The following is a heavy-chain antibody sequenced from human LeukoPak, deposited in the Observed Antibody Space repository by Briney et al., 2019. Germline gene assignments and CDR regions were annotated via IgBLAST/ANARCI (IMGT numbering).Heavy chain of an antibody. Sequence: SETLSLTCTVSGGSISSYYWSWIRQPAGKGLEWIGRIYTSGSTNYNPSLKSRVTMSVDTSKNQFSLKLSSVTAADTAVYYCARDLFNDYYDSSGYYDSYWYFDLWGRGTLVTVSS. V-gene: IGHV4-4*07. CDR2: IYTSGST. D-gene: IGHD3-22*01. CDR3: ARDLFNDYYDSSGYYDSYWYFDL. J-gene: IGHJ2*01. CDR1: GGSISSYY.